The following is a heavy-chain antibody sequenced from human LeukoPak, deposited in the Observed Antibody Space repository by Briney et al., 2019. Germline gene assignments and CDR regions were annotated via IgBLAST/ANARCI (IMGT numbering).Heavy chain of an antibody. J-gene: IGHJ4*02. CDR1: GYTFTSYY. Sequence: GASVKVSCKASGYTFTSYYMHWVRQAPGQGLEWMGIINPSGGSTSYAQKFQGRVTMTRDTSTSTVYMELRSLRSDDTAVYYCARGLGRWEPSATFDYWGQGTLVTVSS. V-gene: IGHV1-46*01. CDR3: ARGLGRWEPSATFDY. CDR2: INPSGGST. D-gene: IGHD1-26*01.